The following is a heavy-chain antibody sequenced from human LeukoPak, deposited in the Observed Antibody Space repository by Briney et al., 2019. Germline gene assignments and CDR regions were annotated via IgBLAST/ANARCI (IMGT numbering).Heavy chain of an antibody. CDR1: GFTFSSYA. Sequence: GGSLRLSCAASGFTFSSYAMSWVRQAPGKGLEWVSAISGSGGSTYYADSVKGRFTISRDNSKNTLYLQMNSLRAEDTAVYYCAKDFGSSGWYSDAFDIWGQGTMVTVSS. J-gene: IGHJ3*02. CDR2: ISGSGGST. V-gene: IGHV3-23*01. D-gene: IGHD6-19*01. CDR3: AKDFGSSGWYSDAFDI.